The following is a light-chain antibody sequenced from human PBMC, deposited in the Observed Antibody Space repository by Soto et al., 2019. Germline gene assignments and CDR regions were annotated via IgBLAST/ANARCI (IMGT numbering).Light chain of an antibody. CDR2: DVN. CDR1: RSDIGAYNF. J-gene: IGLJ2*01. Sequence: QSALTQPASVSGSPGQSITISCTGTRSDIGAYNFVSWYQQHPGEVPKLILYDVNVRPSGVSNRFSGSKSGNTASLTISGLQAEDEAAYYCTSWTTITTMIFGGGTKVTVL. V-gene: IGLV2-14*03. CDR3: TSWTTITTMI.